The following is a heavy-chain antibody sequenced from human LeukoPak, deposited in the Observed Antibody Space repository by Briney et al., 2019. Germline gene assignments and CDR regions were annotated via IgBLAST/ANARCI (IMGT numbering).Heavy chain of an antibody. CDR3: ARGVAAAGTGSWFDP. CDR2: IATAGDT. CDR1: GFTFSSYD. V-gene: IGHV3-13*01. Sequence: GGSLRLSCAASGFTFSSYDMHWVRQATGKGLEWVSAIATAGDTYYPGSVKGRFTISRENAKNSLYLQMNSLRAGDTAVYYCARGVAAAGTGSWFDPWGQGTLVTVSS. D-gene: IGHD6-13*01. J-gene: IGHJ5*02.